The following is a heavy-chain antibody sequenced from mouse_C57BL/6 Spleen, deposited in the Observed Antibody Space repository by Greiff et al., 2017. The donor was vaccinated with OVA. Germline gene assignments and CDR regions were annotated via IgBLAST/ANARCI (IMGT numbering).Heavy chain of an antibody. CDR3: ARCTTVDWYFDV. Sequence: EVKLMESVAELVRPGASVKLSCTASGFNIKNTYMHWVKQRPEQGLEWIGRIDPANGNTKYAPKFQGKATITADTSSNTAYLQLSSLTSEDTAIYYCARCTTVDWYFDVWGTGTTVTVSS. CDR2: IDPANGNT. J-gene: IGHJ1*03. V-gene: IGHV14-3*01. D-gene: IGHD1-1*01. CDR1: GFNIKNTY.